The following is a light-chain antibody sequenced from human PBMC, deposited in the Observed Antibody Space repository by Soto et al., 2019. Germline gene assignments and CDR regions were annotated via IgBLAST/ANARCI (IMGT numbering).Light chain of an antibody. CDR1: QSVSTSN. Sequence: IVLTQXPVTLCSXAXEXXTXXXRASQSVSTSNLAWYQQRPGQAPRLLIYGASRRATGIPDRFSGSGSGTDFTLTISRLEPEDLAVYYCQQYDNSVWTFGQGTKVDIK. V-gene: IGKV3-20*01. CDR2: GAS. J-gene: IGKJ1*01. CDR3: QQYDNSVWT.